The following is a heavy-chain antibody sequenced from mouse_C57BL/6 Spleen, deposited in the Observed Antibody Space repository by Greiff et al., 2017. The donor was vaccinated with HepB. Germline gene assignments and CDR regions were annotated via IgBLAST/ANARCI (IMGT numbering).Heavy chain of an antibody. J-gene: IGHJ3*01. CDR3: AREGYYGSSPFAY. CDR2: IYPSDSET. Sequence: QVQLQQPGAELVKPGASVKLSCKASGYTFTSYWMHWVKQRPGQGLEWIGNIYPSDSETHYNQKFKDKATLTVDKSSSTAYMQLSSLTSEDSAVYYCAREGYYGSSPFAYWGQGTLVTVSA. D-gene: IGHD1-1*01. CDR1: GYTFTSYW. V-gene: IGHV1-61*01.